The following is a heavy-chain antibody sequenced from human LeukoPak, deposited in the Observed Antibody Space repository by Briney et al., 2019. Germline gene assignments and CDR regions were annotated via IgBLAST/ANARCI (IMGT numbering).Heavy chain of an antibody. J-gene: IGHJ4*02. CDR1: GYTFNGYY. CDR3: AREGCSGGSCYRGPGDYGDYEYFDY. CDR2: INPNSGGT. Sequence: ASVKVSCKASGYTFNGYYMHWVRQAPGQGLEWMGWINPNSGGTNYAQKFQGRVTMTRDTSISTAYMELSRLRSDDTAVYYCAREGCSGGSCYRGPGDYGDYEYFDYWGQGTLVTVSS. D-gene: IGHD2-15*01. V-gene: IGHV1-2*02.